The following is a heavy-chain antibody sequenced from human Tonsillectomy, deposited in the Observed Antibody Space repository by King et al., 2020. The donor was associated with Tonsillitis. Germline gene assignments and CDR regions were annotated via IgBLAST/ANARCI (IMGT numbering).Heavy chain of an antibody. Sequence: VQLVESGGGLVQPGRSLRISCKASGFIFGDYAMSWFRQAPGKGLEWVGFIRSKAYGGTTEYAASVKGRFTISRDDSKSIVYLEMNSLKTEDTAVYSCSRVRYSSGWYRVGGPNYFDYWGQGTLVSVSS. J-gene: IGHJ4*02. CDR1: GFIFGDYA. CDR3: SRVRYSSGWYRVGGPNYFDY. V-gene: IGHV3-49*03. D-gene: IGHD6-19*01. CDR2: IRSKAYGGTT.